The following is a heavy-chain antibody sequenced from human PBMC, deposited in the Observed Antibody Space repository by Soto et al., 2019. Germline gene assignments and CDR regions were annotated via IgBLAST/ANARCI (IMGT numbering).Heavy chain of an antibody. J-gene: IGHJ4*02. V-gene: IGHV3-7*03. D-gene: IGHD5-18*01. CDR2: IKNDGSEK. Sequence: EEQLVESGGALARPGESLRLSCAASGISTSSYWMGWVRQAPGRGLEWVASIKNDGSEKYYMDSLKGRFTISRDNALNSLYLQMSSLRAEDTAVYFCVTGYHSDYWGQGTLVTVSS. CDR1: GISTSSYW. CDR3: VTGYHSDY.